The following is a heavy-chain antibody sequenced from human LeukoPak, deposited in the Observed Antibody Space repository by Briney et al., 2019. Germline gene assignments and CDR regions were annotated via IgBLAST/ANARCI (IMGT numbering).Heavy chain of an antibody. J-gene: IGHJ5*02. CDR2: INHSGST. Sequence: PSETLSLTSAVHGGSFSGYYWSWIRQPPGKGLEWIGEINHSGSTNYNPSLKSRVTISVDTSKNQFSLKLSSVTAADTAVYYCARLSGWPNWFDPWGQGTLVTVSS. CDR3: ARLSGWPNWFDP. D-gene: IGHD6-19*01. V-gene: IGHV4-34*01. CDR1: GGSFSGYY.